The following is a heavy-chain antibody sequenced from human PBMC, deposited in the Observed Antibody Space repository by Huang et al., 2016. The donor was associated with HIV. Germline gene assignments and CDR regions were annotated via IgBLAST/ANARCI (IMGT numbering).Heavy chain of an antibody. CDR2: ISDSGST. V-gene: IGHV4-34*02. CDR3: ARMFKYDSGGYWGNDAFDI. Sequence: QVQLQQWGAELLKPSETLSLTCAVSGWSFSGHYWTWIRQPPGWGLEWIVEISDSGSTTDNPALKSRVTISGDKSQSQLSLKLNSVTAADTAIYYCARMFKYDSGGYWGNDAFDIWGQGTMVTVSS. J-gene: IGHJ3*02. CDR1: GWSFSGHY. D-gene: IGHD3-22*01.